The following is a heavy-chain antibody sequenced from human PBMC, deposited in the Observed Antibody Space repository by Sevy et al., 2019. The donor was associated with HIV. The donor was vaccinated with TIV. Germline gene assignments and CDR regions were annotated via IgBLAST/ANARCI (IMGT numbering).Heavy chain of an antibody. CDR1: GFTFSNYW. V-gene: IGHV3-74*01. Sequence: GGSLRLSCAASGFTFSNYWIHWVRQAPGMGLVWVSRINGDGSSTSYADSVKGRFTISRDNAKNTLYLQMNSLTAEDTAVYYCARKLITVAGMLYYFDFWGQRTLVTVSS. CDR3: ARKLITVAGMLYYFDF. J-gene: IGHJ4*02. CDR2: INGDGSST. D-gene: IGHD6-19*01.